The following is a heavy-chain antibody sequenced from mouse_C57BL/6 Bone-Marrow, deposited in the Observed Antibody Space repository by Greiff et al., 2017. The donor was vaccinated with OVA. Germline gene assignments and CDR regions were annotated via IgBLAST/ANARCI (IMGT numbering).Heavy chain of an antibody. Sequence: EVQLVESGGGLVKPGGSLKLSCAASGFTFSSYTLSWVRQTPEKKLEWVATISGGGGNTYYPDGMKGRFHISRDNAKNTLYLQMSSRRSEDTALYDCARHSNYAYVDVWGTGTTVTVSS. CDR1: GFTFSSYT. V-gene: IGHV5-9*01. CDR3: ARHSNYAYVDV. J-gene: IGHJ1*03. CDR2: ISGGGGNT. D-gene: IGHD2-5*01.